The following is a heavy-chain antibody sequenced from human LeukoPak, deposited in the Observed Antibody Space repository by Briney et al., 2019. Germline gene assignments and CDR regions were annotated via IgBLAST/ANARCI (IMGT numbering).Heavy chain of an antibody. Sequence: GGSLRLSCVASGFTFSSYAMSWVRQAPGKGLEWVSAISGSGGSTYYADSVKGRFTISRDNSKNTLHLQMNSLRAEDTAVYYCAARWGYSSGDYWGQGTLVTVSS. CDR1: GFTFSSYA. CDR3: AARWGYSSGDY. CDR2: ISGSGGST. V-gene: IGHV3-23*01. D-gene: IGHD3-22*01. J-gene: IGHJ4*02.